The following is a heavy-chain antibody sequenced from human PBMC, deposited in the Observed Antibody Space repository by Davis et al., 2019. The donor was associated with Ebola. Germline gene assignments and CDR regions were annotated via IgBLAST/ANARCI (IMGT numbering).Heavy chain of an antibody. CDR1: GYSFTSYW. V-gene: IGHV5-51*01. J-gene: IGHJ6*02. CDR3: ARLGGFDYRYYYGMDV. D-gene: IGHD5-12*01. Sequence: PGGSLRLSCRGSGYSFTSYWIAWVRQMPGKGLEWMGIIYPSDSDTKYSPSFQGQVTISADKSISTAYLQWSSLKASDTAMYYCARLGGFDYRYYYGMDVWGQGTTVTVSS. CDR2: IYPSDSDT.